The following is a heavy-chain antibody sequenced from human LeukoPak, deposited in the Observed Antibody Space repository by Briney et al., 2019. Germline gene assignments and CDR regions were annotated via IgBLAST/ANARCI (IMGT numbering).Heavy chain of an antibody. J-gene: IGHJ4*02. D-gene: IGHD6-19*01. V-gene: IGHV3-74*03. CDR3: AKDEIGAVAGLIDY. CDR2: INSDGSST. Sequence: PGGSLRLSCAASGFTFSSYWMHWVRQAPGKGLVWVSRINSDGSSTTYADSVKGRFTISRDNAKKTLYLQMNSLRAEDTAVYYCAKDEIGAVAGLIDYWGQGTLVTVSS. CDR1: GFTFSSYW.